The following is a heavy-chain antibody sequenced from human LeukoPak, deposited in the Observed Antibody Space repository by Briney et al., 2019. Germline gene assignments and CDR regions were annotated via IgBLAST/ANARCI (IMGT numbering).Heavy chain of an antibody. Sequence: SETLSLTCAVYGGSFSGYYWSWIRQPPGKGLEWIGEINHSGSTNYNPSLKSRVTISVDTSKNQFSLKLSSVTAADTAVYYCASHNSGSYYFDYWGQGTLVTVSS. CDR1: GGSFSGYY. D-gene: IGHD1-26*01. CDR2: INHSGST. CDR3: ASHNSGSYYFDY. V-gene: IGHV4-34*01. J-gene: IGHJ4*02.